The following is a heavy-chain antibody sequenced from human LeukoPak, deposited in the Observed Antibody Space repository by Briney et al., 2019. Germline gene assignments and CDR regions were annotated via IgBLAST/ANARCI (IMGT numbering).Heavy chain of an antibody. CDR1: GFTFSDYS. CDR3: ARDTYYYDSSGYPVDY. V-gene: IGHV3-21*01. D-gene: IGHD3-22*01. CDR2: ISSSSSYI. J-gene: IGHJ4*02. Sequence: GGSLRLSCAASGFTFSDYSMNWVRQAPGKGLEWVSSISSSSSYIYYADSVKGRFTISRDNAKNSLYLQMNSLRAEDTAVYYCARDTYYYDSSGYPVDYWGQGTLVTVSS.